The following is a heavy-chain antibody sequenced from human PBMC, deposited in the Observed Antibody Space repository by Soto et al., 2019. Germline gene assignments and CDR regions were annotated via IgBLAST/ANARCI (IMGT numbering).Heavy chain of an antibody. CDR2: IIPIFGTA. Sequence: PAKPSCTASRGTFSSNAISSLRQAPGQGLEWMGGIIPIFGTANYAQKFQGRVTITADESTSTAYMELSSLRSEDTAVYYCARAWSKHYYYYGMDVWGQGTTVTVFS. J-gene: IGHJ6*02. CDR1: RGTFSSNA. V-gene: IGHV1-69*13. D-gene: IGHD3-3*01. CDR3: ARAWSKHYYYYGMDV.